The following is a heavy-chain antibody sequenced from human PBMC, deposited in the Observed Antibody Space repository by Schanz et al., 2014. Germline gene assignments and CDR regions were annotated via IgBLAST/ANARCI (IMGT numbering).Heavy chain of an antibody. CDR3: AKGRFGEFNAFDV. Sequence: EVHLVESGGGLVQPGGSLRLSCASSGFSFTTYAMSWVRQAPGKGLEWVSSISSGGGSTYYADSVKGRFTISRDNSKNTLYLRVNALRAEDAPVYNCAKGRFGEFNAFDVWGQGTMVTVSS. CDR2: ISSGGGST. J-gene: IGHJ3*01. CDR1: GFSFTTYA. D-gene: IGHD3-10*01. V-gene: IGHV3-23*04.